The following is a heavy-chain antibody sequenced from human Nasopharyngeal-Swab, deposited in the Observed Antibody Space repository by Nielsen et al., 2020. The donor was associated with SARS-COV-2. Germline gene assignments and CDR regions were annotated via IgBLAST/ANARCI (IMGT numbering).Heavy chain of an antibody. CDR2: ISSSGSTI. J-gene: IGHJ6*02. CDR1: GFTFSDYY. CDR3: ARDMDCSGGSCSSNYYYYGMDV. D-gene: IGHD2-15*01. Sequence: GESLKISCAASGFTFSDYYMSWIRQAPGKGLEWVSYISSSGSTIYYADSVKGRFTISRDNSKNTLYLQMNSLRAEDTAVYYCARDMDCSGGSCSSNYYYYGMDVWGQGTTVTVSS. V-gene: IGHV3-11*04.